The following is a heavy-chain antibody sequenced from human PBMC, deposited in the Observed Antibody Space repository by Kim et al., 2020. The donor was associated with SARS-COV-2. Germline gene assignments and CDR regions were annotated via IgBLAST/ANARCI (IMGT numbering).Heavy chain of an antibody. Sequence: SETLSLTCTVSGGSISSSSYYWGWIRQPPGKGLEWIGSIYYSGSTYYNPSLKSRVTISVDTSKNQFSLKLSSVTAADTAVYYCARPFPDSSGWLNYFDYWGQGTLVTVSS. J-gene: IGHJ4*02. D-gene: IGHD6-19*01. CDR3: ARPFPDSSGWLNYFDY. CDR2: IYYSGST. V-gene: IGHV4-39*01. CDR1: GGSISSSSYY.